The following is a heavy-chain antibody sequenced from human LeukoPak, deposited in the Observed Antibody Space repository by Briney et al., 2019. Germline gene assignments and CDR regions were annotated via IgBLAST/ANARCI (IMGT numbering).Heavy chain of an antibody. CDR1: GGSFSGYY. V-gene: IGHV4-34*01. CDR3: ARGPLNRHHYDFWRKGPWFDP. D-gene: IGHD3-3*01. J-gene: IGHJ5*02. CDR2: IHYTGAT. Sequence: SETLSLTCAVHGGSFSGYYWSWFRQPPGKGLEWIGEIHYTGATNYSPSLKGRVTISPGTSSNQVSLRMKSVTAADTAVYYCARGPLNRHHYDFWRKGPWFDPWGQGTLVTVSS.